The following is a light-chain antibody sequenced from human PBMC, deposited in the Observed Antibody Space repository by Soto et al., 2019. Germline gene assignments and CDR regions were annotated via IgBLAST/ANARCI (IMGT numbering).Light chain of an antibody. Sequence: EIVLTQSPGTLSLSPGERATLSCRASQTVSSSYLAWYQQKPGQAPRLLIYGASSRATGIPDRFSGSGSGTDFTLTISRQEPEDCAVYYCQQYGRSPRTFGQGTKVEI. CDR1: QTVSSSY. V-gene: IGKV3-20*01. CDR3: QQYGRSPRT. J-gene: IGKJ1*01. CDR2: GAS.